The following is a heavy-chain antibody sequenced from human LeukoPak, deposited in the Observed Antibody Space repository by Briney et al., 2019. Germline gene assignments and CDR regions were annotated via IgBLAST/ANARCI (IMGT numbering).Heavy chain of an antibody. V-gene: IGHV3-74*01. D-gene: IGHD2-2*02. CDR3: ASDHGRDIRYCSSTSCYTIDY. Sequence: GGSLRLSCGASGFTFTTHWIHWVRQAPGKGLVWVSRIKPDGSDTNYADSVKGRFTISRDNAKNTVYLQMNSLRAEDTAVYYCASDHGRDIRYCSSTSCYTIDYWGQGTLVTVSS. CDR2: IKPDGSDT. CDR1: GFTFTTHW. J-gene: IGHJ4*02.